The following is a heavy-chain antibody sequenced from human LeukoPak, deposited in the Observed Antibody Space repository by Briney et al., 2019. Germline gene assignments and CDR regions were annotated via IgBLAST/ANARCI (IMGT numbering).Heavy chain of an antibody. V-gene: IGHV1-24*01. CDR3: ATVAGYCSSTSCSSNWFDP. CDR1: GYTLTELS. Sequence: ASVKVSCKVSGYTLTELSMHWVRQAPGKGLEWMGGFDPEDGETIYAQKFQGRVIMTEDTSTDTAYMELSSLRSEDTAVYYCATVAGYCSSTSCSSNWFDPWGQGTLVTVSS. D-gene: IGHD2-2*03. CDR2: FDPEDGET. J-gene: IGHJ5*02.